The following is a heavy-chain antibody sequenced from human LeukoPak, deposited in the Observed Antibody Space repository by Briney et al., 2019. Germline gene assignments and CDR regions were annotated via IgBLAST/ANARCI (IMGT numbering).Heavy chain of an antibody. D-gene: IGHD3-9*01. CDR3: ARDNGDFDWSRSHPEGYDY. Sequence: SQTLSLTCAISGDSVSSNSAAWNWIRQSPSRGLEWLGRTYYRSKWYNDYAVSVKSRITINPDTSKNQFSLQLNSVTPEDTAVYYCARDNGDFDWSRSHPEGYDYWGQGTLVTVSS. CDR2: TYYRSKWYN. CDR1: GDSVSSNSAA. J-gene: IGHJ4*02. V-gene: IGHV6-1*01.